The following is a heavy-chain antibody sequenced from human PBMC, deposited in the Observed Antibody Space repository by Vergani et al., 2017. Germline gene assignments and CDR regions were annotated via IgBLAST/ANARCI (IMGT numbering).Heavy chain of an antibody. CDR3: ARXPNWVVPAERSFDY. Sequence: QLQLQQSGPGLVKPSETLVLTCTVSADSISSGSYYWGWIRQPPGKSLEWIGSIYYSGLTYYNPSLKSRVAISVDTSKNQFSLKLSSVTAADTAVYYCARXPNWVVPAERSFDYWGQGTLVTVSS. D-gene: IGHD2-2*01. CDR1: ADSISSGSYY. CDR2: IYYSGLT. V-gene: IGHV4-39*01. J-gene: IGHJ4*02.